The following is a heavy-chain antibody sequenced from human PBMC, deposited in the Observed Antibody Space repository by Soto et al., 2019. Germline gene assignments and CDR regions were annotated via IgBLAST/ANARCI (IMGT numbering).Heavy chain of an antibody. CDR2: TYYRCKWCN. CDR1: GARVSSNSAA. V-gene: IGHV6-1*01. CDR3: ARGSTVMRLTAPPCCSYCGMGF. J-gene: IGHJ6*04. Sequence: SQTRSLTCAISGARVSSNSAAWNWISQSPSRGLEWLGKTYYRCKWCNYYAVSAKSRTCMNPGPSKYQVFRKMASVCHEDTAVYYCARGSTVMRLTAPPCCSYCGMGFWGKGTRGTVS. D-gene: IGHD3-16*01.